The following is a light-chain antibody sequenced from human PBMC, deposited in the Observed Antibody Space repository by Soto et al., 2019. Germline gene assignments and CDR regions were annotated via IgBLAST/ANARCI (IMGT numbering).Light chain of an antibody. V-gene: IGKV2-28*01. J-gene: IGKJ2*01. CDR2: LGS. CDR3: MQDPQTPPYT. CDR1: QSLLHSNGYNY. Sequence: DIVMTQSPLSLPVTPGEPASISCRSSQSLLHSNGYNYWDWYRQKPGQSPQLLIYLGSLRAAGVPDRFSGSGSGTDFTLKISRMEAEDVGVYYCMQDPQTPPYTFGQGTKVEIK.